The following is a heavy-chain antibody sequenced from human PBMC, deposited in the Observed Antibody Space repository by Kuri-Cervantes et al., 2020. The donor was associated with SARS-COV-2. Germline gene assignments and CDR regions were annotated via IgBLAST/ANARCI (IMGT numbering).Heavy chain of an antibody. Sequence: ASLKVSCKASGYTFTYRYLHWVRQAPGKGLEWMGWMNPKSGNTGYAQKFQGRVTMTRNTSISTAYMELSSLRSEDTAVYYCAIYLKGIAAAGTGPPPDYWGQGTLVTVSS. V-gene: IGHV1-8*02. CDR1: GYTFTYRY. J-gene: IGHJ4*02. D-gene: IGHD6-13*01. CDR2: MNPKSGNT. CDR3: AIYLKGIAAAGTGPPPDY.